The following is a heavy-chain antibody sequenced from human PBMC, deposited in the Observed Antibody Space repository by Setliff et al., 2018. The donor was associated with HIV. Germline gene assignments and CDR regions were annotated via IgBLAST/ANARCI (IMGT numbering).Heavy chain of an antibody. D-gene: IGHD2-21*01. CDR1: GFTFNSAW. V-gene: IGHV3-15*01. Sequence: GGSLRLSCAASGFTFNSAWMTWVRQAPGKGLEWVGRIKSKTDGGTADYAAPVKGRFTISRDDSNHTVYLQMNSLKTEDTAVYYRTTGFGKYCGWGQGTLVTVSS. J-gene: IGHJ1*01. CDR3: TTGFGKYCG. CDR2: IKSKTDGGTA.